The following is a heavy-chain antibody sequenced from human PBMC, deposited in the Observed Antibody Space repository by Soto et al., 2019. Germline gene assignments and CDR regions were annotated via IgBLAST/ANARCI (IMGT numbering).Heavy chain of an antibody. CDR1: GYTFTSYD. CDR2: MNPNSGNT. Sequence: ASVKVSCKASGYTFTSYDINWLRQATGQGIERMGWMNPNSGNTGYAQKFQGRVTMTRNTSISTAYMELSSLRSEDTAVYYCARGRSVTIFGVVYYYYYMDVWGKGTTVTVSS. J-gene: IGHJ6*03. D-gene: IGHD3-3*01. V-gene: IGHV1-8*01. CDR3: ARGRSVTIFGVVYYYYYMDV.